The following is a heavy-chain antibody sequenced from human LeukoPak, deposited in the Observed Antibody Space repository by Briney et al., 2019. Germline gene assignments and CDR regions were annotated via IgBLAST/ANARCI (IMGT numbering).Heavy chain of an antibody. J-gene: IGHJ4*02. D-gene: IGHD2-2*01. CDR3: ARALVVVPAAIWALVYFDY. CDR2: INHSGST. V-gene: IGHV4-34*01. Sequence: SETLSLTCAVYGGSFSGYYWSWIRQPPGKGLEWIGEINHSGSTNYNPSLKSRVTISVDTSKNQFSLKLSSVTAAETAVYYCARALVVVPAAIWALVYFDYWGQGTLVTVSS. CDR1: GGSFSGYY.